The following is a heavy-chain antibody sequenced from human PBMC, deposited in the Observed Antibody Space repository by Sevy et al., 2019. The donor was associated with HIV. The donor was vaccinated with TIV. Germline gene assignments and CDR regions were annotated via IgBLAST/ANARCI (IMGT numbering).Heavy chain of an antibody. J-gene: IGHJ6*02. CDR1: GYTFTRYG. CDR2: TSAYNGNT. V-gene: IGHV1-18*01. Sequence: ASVKVSCKASGYTFTRYGITWVRQAPGQGLEWMGWTSAYNGNTNYAQKVQARVTMTTDISTSTAYMELRSLRSDDTAMYYCARDRNNYDSSGYPKGMDVWGQGTTVTVSS. D-gene: IGHD3-22*01. CDR3: ARDRNNYDSSGYPKGMDV.